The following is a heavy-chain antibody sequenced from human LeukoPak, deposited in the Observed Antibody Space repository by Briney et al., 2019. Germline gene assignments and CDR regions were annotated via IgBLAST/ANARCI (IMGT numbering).Heavy chain of an antibody. D-gene: IGHD6-13*01. CDR3: ARAHSSSWIGYNWFDP. Sequence: PGGSLRLSCAASGFTFSSYSMTWVRQAPGKGLEWVSSISSSSSYIYYADSVKGRFTISRDNAKNSLYLQMNSLRAEDTAVYYCARAHSSSWIGYNWFDPWGQGTLVTVSS. V-gene: IGHV3-21*01. CDR2: ISSSSSYI. J-gene: IGHJ5*02. CDR1: GFTFSSYS.